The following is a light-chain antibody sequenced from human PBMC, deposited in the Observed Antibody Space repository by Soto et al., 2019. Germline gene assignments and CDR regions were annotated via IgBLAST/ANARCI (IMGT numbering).Light chain of an antibody. CDR3: QPYHNSPLT. CDR1: QTVSTY. V-gene: IGKV3-20*01. J-gene: IGKJ1*01. CDR2: GAS. Sequence: ETVLTQSPGTLSLSPGERATLSCRASQTVSTYLAWYQQKTGRAPRLLVFGASSRATGVPDRFSGSGSGTDFTLTISGLEPDDFALYYCQPYHNSPLTFGQGTKVEIK.